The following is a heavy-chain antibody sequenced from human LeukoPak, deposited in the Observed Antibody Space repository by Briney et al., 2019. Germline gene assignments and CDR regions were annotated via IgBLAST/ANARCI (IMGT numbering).Heavy chain of an antibody. V-gene: IGHV3-9*01. D-gene: IGHD1-26*01. CDR1: GFTFSSYE. J-gene: IGHJ6*03. CDR2: ISWNSNTI. CDR3: AKDAGGYYYYYMGV. Sequence: GGSLRLSCAASGFTFSSYEMNWVREAPGKGLEWVSGISWNSNTIGYADSVKGRFTISRDNAKNSLYLQMNSLRPEDTALYYCAKDAGGYYYYYMGVWGKGTTVTISS.